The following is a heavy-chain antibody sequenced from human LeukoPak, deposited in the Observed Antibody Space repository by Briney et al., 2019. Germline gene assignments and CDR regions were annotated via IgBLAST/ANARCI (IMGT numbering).Heavy chain of an antibody. D-gene: IGHD2-2*01. CDR1: GYTFTGYH. Sequence: ASVKVSCKASGYTFTGYHMHWVRQAPGQGLEWMGRINPNSGDTNYAQKFQGRVTMTRDTSISTAYMELSRPRSDDTAVYYCARDYCSSTSCLFDYWGQGTLVTVSS. V-gene: IGHV1-2*06. J-gene: IGHJ4*02. CDR3: ARDYCSSTSCLFDY. CDR2: INPNSGDT.